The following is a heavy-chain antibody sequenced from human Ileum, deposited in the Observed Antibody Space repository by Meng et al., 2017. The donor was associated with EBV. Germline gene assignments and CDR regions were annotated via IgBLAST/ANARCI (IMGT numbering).Heavy chain of an antibody. CDR2: INTLNGNT. CDR1: GYRFVAYD. Sequence: LVQYGAEVNKPGAYVKPSCETSGYRFVAYDMHWVRQAPGQGLEWMGWINTLNGNTEYSQKFQGSVTITSDTSASTVYMELHSLRSQDTAVYYCARRASQGVDPWGQGTLVTVSS. J-gene: IGHJ5*02. CDR3: ARRASQGVDP. V-gene: IGHV1-3*04.